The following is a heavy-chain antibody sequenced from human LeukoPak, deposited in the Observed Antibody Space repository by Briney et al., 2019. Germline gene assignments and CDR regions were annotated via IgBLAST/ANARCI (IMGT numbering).Heavy chain of an antibody. J-gene: IGHJ6*04. D-gene: IGHD3-10*01. CDR3: ARDRYYGSGSYYKEYYYYGMDV. CDR2: ISSSSSYI. Sequence: GGSLRPSCAASGFTFSSYSMNWVRQAPGKGLEWVSSISSSSSYIYYADSVKGRFTIARDNPKNSLSLQMNSLRAEDTAVYYCARDRYYGSGSYYKEYYYYGMDVWGNGTTVTVSS. CDR1: GFTFSSYS. V-gene: IGHV3-21*01.